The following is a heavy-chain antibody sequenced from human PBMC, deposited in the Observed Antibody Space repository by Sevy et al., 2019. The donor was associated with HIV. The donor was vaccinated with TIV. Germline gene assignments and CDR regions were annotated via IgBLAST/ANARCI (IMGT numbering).Heavy chain of an antibody. CDR2: VKSKTDGGTT. V-gene: IGHV3-15*01. CDR3: TTGGSLFQH. D-gene: IGHD3-16*01. CDR1: GFTFSNVW. Sequence: GGSLRLSCAASGFTFSNVWMSWVRQAPGKGLEWVAHVKSKTDGGTTDYAAPVRGRFNISRDDSKKTLYLQMNSLKTEDTAVYYCTTGGSLFQHWGQGTLVTVSS. J-gene: IGHJ1*01.